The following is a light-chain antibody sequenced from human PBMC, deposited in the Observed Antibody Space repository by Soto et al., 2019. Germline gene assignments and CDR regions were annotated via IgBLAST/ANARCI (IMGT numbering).Light chain of an antibody. CDR3: SSYSDTDNFVI. CDR2: EVN. J-gene: IGLJ2*01. V-gene: IGLV2-8*01. Sequence: QSVLTQPPSASGTPGQRVTISCTGTSSDVGRHNYVSWYQQHPGKAPKLLIFEVNKRPSGVPDRFSASTSGITASLTVSGLQPEDEAAYYCSSYSDTDNFVIFGGGTKVTVL. CDR1: SSDVGRHNY.